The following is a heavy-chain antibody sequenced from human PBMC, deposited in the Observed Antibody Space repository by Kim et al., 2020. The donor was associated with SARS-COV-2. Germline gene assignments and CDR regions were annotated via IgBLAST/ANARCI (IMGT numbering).Heavy chain of an antibody. CDR2: INHSGST. J-gene: IGHJ2*01. CDR3: ARVYPKLQGYCSGGSCYTRTRHWYFDL. CDR1: GGSFSGYY. V-gene: IGHV4-34*01. Sequence: SETLSLTCAVYGGSFSGYYWSWIRQPPGKGLEWIGEINHSGSTNYNPSLKSRVTISVDTSKNQFSLKLSSVNAADTAVYYCARVYPKLQGYCSGGSCYTRTRHWYFDLWGRGTLVTVSS. D-gene: IGHD2-15*01.